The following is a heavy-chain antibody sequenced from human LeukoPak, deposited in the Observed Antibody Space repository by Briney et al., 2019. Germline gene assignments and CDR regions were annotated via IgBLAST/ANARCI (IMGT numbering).Heavy chain of an antibody. D-gene: IGHD2-15*01. CDR1: SGFIISYY. V-gene: IGHV4-59*01. J-gene: IGHJ4*02. Sequence: SETLSLTCTVSSGFIISYYWSWIRQPPGKGLEWIGYIYSSGSTDYNPSLKSRVTISVDMSKNQFSLKLSSVTAADTAVYYCARGTPLGYCSGGSCSRPFDYWGQGTLVTVSS. CDR2: IYSSGST. CDR3: ARGTPLGYCSGGSCSRPFDY.